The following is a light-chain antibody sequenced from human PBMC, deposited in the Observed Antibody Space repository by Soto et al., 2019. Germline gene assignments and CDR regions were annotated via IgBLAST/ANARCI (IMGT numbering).Light chain of an antibody. CDR1: QSVSGTS. V-gene: IGKV3-20*01. J-gene: IGKJ1*01. Sequence: VLTQSPGTLSLSPGDRATLSCRARQSVSGTSLAWYLQKPGQAPRLLIYNAVSRAAGIPDRFSGSGSGTDFSLTINRLEPDDFAVYYCQLYGPSPLTFGQGTKVDIK. CDR2: NAV. CDR3: QLYGPSPLT.